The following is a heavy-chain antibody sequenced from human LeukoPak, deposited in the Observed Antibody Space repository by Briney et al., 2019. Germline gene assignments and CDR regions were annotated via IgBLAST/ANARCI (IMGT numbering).Heavy chain of an antibody. CDR2: INKDVSAR. D-gene: IGHD6-19*01. CDR3: AKDSARDSGCDY. Sequence: PGGSLRLSCAASGFNFSNKWLNWFRQAPGKGLEWVATINKDVSARYHMDSVKGRFTISRDNAKNSLYLQMNSLRAEDTALYYCAKDSARDSGCDYWGQGTLVTVSS. V-gene: IGHV3-7*03. J-gene: IGHJ4*02. CDR1: GFNFSNKW.